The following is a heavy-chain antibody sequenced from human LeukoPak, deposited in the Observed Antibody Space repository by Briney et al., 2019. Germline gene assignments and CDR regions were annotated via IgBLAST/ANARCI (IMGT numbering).Heavy chain of an antibody. CDR1: GYTLTELS. Sequence: ASVKVSCKVSGYTLTELSMHWVRQAPGKGLEWMGGFDPEDGETIYAQKFQGRVTMTRNTSISTAYMELSSLRSEDTAVYYCARGQYCSSTSCYTRQFDPWGQGTLVTVSS. CDR3: ARGQYCSSTSCYTRQFDP. J-gene: IGHJ5*02. V-gene: IGHV1-24*01. D-gene: IGHD2-2*02. CDR2: FDPEDGET.